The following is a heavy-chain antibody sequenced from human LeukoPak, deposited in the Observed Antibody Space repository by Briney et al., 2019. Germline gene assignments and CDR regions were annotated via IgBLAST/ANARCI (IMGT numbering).Heavy chain of an antibody. D-gene: IGHD6-13*01. Sequence: GGSLRLSCAASGFTFSSYSMNWVRQAPGKGLEWVSSISSSSSYIYYADSVKGRFTISRDNAKNSLYLQMNSLRAEDTAVYYCARARGSSWYYDYWGQGTLVTVSS. V-gene: IGHV3-21*01. J-gene: IGHJ4*02. CDR2: ISSSSSYI. CDR3: ARARGSSWYYDY. CDR1: GFTFSSYS.